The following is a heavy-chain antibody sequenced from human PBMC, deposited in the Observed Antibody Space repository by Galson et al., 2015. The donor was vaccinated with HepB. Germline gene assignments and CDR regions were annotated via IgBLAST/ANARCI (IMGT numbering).Heavy chain of an antibody. CDR2: ISSSSSTTI. V-gene: IGHV3-48*04. CDR1: GFTFNSYS. D-gene: IGHD3-16*01. Sequence: SLRLSCAASGFTFNSYSMNWVRLAPGKGLEWLSYISSSSSTTIYYADSVKGRFTISRDNAKSSLYLQMNSLRAEDTAVYYCARERGSIFSQLYYFDYWGQGALVTVSS. CDR3: ARERGSIFSQLYYFDY. J-gene: IGHJ4*02.